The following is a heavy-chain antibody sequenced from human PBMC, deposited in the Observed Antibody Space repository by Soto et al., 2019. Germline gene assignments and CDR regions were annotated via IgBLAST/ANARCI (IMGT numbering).Heavy chain of an antibody. D-gene: IGHD3-10*01. CDR3: ARKANYYCSGSYYYYYYGMDV. CDR2: IYYSGST. Sequence: SETLSLTCTVSGGSVSSGSCYWSWIRQPPGKRQEWIGYIYYSGSTNNNPSLKSRVTISVDTSKNQFSLKLSSVTAADTAVYYCARKANYYCSGSYYYYYYGMDVWGQGTTVTVSS. CDR1: GGSVSSGSCY. V-gene: IGHV4-61*01. J-gene: IGHJ6*02.